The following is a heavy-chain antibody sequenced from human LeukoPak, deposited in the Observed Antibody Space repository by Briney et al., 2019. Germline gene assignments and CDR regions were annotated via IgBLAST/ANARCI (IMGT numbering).Heavy chain of an antibody. J-gene: IGHJ5*02. V-gene: IGHV1-69*05. CDR2: IIPIFGTA. D-gene: IGHD3-22*01. CDR3: ARFTMTRGWFDP. Sequence: GASVKVSCKASGGTFSSYAISWVRQAPGQGLEWMGGIIPIFGTANYAQKFQGRVTITRDTSASTAYMELSSLRSEDTAVYYCARFTMTRGWFDPWGQGTLVTVSS. CDR1: GGTFSSYA.